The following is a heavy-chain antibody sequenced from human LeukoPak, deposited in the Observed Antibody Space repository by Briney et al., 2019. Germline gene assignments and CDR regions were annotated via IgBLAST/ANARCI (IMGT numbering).Heavy chain of an antibody. CDR2: TYYSGST. D-gene: IGHD6-13*01. CDR3: ARYSSSTYYYYYIDV. Sequence: SETLSLTCAVSGDSISSYYGSWMRQPPGKGLEGSGYTYYSGSTNSNPSLKSRVTISVATSKTQFSLKLSSVTAADTAVYYCARYSSSTYYYYYIDVWGKGTTVTVSS. V-gene: IGHV4-59*01. J-gene: IGHJ6*03. CDR1: GDSISSYY.